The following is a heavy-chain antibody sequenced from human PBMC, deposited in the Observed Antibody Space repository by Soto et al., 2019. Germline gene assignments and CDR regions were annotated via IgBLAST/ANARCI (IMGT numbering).Heavy chain of an antibody. J-gene: IGHJ4*02. V-gene: IGHV3-66*01. CDR1: GFTVSSNY. CDR2: IYSGGST. Sequence: ESGGGLVQPGGSLRLSCAASGFTVSSNYMSWVRQAPGKGLEWVSVIYSGGSTYYADSVKGRFTISRDNSKNTLYLQMNSLRAEDTAVYYCARVFREYSGYDAQGYFDYWGQGTLVTVSS. D-gene: IGHD5-12*01. CDR3: ARVFREYSGYDAQGYFDY.